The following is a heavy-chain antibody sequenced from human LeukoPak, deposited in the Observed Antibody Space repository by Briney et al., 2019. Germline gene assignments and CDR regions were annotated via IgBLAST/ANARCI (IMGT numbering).Heavy chain of an antibody. D-gene: IGHD2-2*01. V-gene: IGHV4-39*01. CDR2: IYYSGST. J-gene: IGHJ5*02. Sequence: SETLSLTCTVSGASIRSSSYYWGWIRQPPGKGLEYIGSIYYSGSTYYNPSLKSRVTMSVDTSKNQFSLKLSSVTAADTAVYYCARSDCSSTRCYDWFDPWGQGTLVTVS. CDR3: ARSDCSSTRCYDWFDP. CDR1: GASIRSSSYY.